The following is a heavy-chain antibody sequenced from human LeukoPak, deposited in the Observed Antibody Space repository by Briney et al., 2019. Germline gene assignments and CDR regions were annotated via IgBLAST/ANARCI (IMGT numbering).Heavy chain of an antibody. CDR2: IYYSGST. CDR1: GGSIRSSSYY. CDR3: ARNWGYCRSTSCSDTYYYNYYGMDA. V-gene: IGHV4-39*07. D-gene: IGHD2-2*01. Sequence: SETLSLTCTVSGGSIRSSSYYWGWIRQPPGKGLEWIGNIYYSGSTYYNPSLKSRVTISVDTSKNQFSLHLSSVTAADTAVYYCARNWGYCRSTSCSDTYYYNYYGMDAWGQGTTVTVTS. J-gene: IGHJ6*02.